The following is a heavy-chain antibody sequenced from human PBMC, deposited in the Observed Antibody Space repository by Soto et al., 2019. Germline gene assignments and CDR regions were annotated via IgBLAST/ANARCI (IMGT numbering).Heavy chain of an antibody. CDR3: ARDGYYDSSGYSYYGMDV. CDR2: IIPIFGTA. CDR1: GGTFSSYA. D-gene: IGHD3-22*01. V-gene: IGHV1-69*12. J-gene: IGHJ6*02. Sequence: QVQLVQSGAEVKKPGSSVKVSCKASGGTFSSYAISWVRQAPGQGLEWMGGIIPIFGTANYAQKFQGRVTITADESTSTAYMELSSLRSEDTAVYYCARDGYYDSSGYSYYGMDVWGQGTTVTVSS.